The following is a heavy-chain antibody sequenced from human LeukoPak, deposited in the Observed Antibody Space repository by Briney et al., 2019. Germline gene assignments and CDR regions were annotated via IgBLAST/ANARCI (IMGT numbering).Heavy chain of an antibody. J-gene: IGHJ4*02. CDR3: AKGALVVVAATLHLFDY. CDR1: GFTFSSYA. V-gene: IGHV3-23*01. D-gene: IGHD2-15*01. Sequence: GGSLRLSCAASGFTFSSYAMSWVRQAPGKGLEWVSAISGSGGSTYYADSVKGRFTISRDNSKNTLYLQMNSLRAEDTAVHYCAKGALVVVAATLHLFDYWGQGTLVTVSS. CDR2: ISGSGGST.